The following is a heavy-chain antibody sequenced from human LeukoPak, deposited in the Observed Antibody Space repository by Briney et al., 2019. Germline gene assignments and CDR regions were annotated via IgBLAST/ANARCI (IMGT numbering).Heavy chain of an antibody. CDR1: GFTFSSYS. CDR2: ISSSSSYI. Sequence: GGSLRLCCAASGFTFSSYSMNWVRQAPGKGLEWVSSISSSSSYIYYADSVKGRFTISRDNAKNSLYLQMNSLRAEDTAVYYCARGGTGTTSTNPDYWGQGTLVTVSS. D-gene: IGHD1-7*01. V-gene: IGHV3-21*01. J-gene: IGHJ4*02. CDR3: ARGGTGTTSTNPDY.